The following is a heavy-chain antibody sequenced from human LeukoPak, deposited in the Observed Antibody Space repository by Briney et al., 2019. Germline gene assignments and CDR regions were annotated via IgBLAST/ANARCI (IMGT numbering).Heavy chain of an antibody. CDR1: GFTFADYA. Sequence: GGSLRLSCTSFGFTFADYAMSWYRQAPGKGLQWIGFIRSKTFGGTTEYAASMKGRFIMTRDDAKSIAYLHSNSLKSEDTALYYCTRDRPPLHLWSPDFNSGMDVWGQGTTVIVSS. CDR3: TRDRPPLHLWSPDFNSGMDV. D-gene: IGHD3-3*02. J-gene: IGHJ6*02. CDR2: IRSKTFGGTT. V-gene: IGHV3-49*03.